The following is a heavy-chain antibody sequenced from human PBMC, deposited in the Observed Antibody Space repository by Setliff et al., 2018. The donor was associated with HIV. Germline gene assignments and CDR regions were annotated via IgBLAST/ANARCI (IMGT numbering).Heavy chain of an antibody. J-gene: IGHJ4*02. CDR2: IHTTGST. D-gene: IGHD6-6*01. Sequence: PSETLSLTCSVSGDSISSGSYYWSWIRLPAGKGLEWIGQIHTTGSTNYNPSLKSRVTISVDTSKNQFSLKLNSVTAADTAVYYCARSSSSSPFFFDYWGQGSLVTVSS. CDR3: ARSSSSSPFFFDY. V-gene: IGHV4-61*09. CDR1: GDSISSGSYY.